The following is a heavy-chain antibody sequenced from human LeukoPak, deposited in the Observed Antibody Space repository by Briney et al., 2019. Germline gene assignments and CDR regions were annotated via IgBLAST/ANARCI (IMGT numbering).Heavy chain of an antibody. Sequence: SVKVSCKASGGTFSSYAISWVRQAPGQGLEWMGGIIPIFGTANYAQKFQGRVTITADESTSTAYMELSSLRSEDTAVYYCARRGFIVGGPFDPWGQGTLVTVSS. CDR3: ARRGFIVGGPFDP. D-gene: IGHD3-16*01. CDR2: IIPIFGTA. J-gene: IGHJ5*02. V-gene: IGHV1-69*13. CDR1: GGTFSSYA.